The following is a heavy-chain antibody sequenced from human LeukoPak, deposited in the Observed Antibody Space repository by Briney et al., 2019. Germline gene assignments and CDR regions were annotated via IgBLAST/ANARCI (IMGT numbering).Heavy chain of an antibody. CDR2: ISSSGSTI. Sequence: PGGSLRLSCAASRFTFSSSAMNWVRQAPGKGLEWVSYISSSGSTIYYADSVKGRFTISRGNAKNSLYLQMNSLRAEDTAVYYCAELGITMIGGVWGKGTTVTISS. CDR1: RFTFSSSA. CDR3: AELGITMIGGV. V-gene: IGHV3-48*03. D-gene: IGHD3-10*02. J-gene: IGHJ6*04.